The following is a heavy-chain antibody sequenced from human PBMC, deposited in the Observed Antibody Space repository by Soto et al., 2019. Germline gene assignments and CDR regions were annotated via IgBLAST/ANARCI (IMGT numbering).Heavy chain of an antibody. CDR2: IYYSGST. Sequence: SETLSLTCTVSGVSISSYCWSWIRQPPGKGLEWIGYIYYSGSTNYNPSLKSRVTMSVDTSKNQFSLTLNSVTAADTAVYYCASDHYDVLTGSFFGMDVWGLGTTVTVSS. V-gene: IGHV4-59*01. CDR3: ASDHYDVLTGSFFGMDV. D-gene: IGHD3-9*01. CDR1: GVSISSYC. J-gene: IGHJ6*02.